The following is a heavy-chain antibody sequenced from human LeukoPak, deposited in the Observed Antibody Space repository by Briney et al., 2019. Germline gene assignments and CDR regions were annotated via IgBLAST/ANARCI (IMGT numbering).Heavy chain of an antibody. Sequence: GGSLTLSCAASGFSFSSYSMNWIRQAPGKGLEWVSSITTSSNYIYYADSLKGRFTISRDNPRNSLYLQMNSLRAEDTAVYYCAREVVATRAFDYWGQGTLVTVSS. CDR1: GFSFSSYS. CDR3: AREVVATRAFDY. CDR2: ITTSSNYI. J-gene: IGHJ4*02. V-gene: IGHV3-21*01. D-gene: IGHD2-15*01.